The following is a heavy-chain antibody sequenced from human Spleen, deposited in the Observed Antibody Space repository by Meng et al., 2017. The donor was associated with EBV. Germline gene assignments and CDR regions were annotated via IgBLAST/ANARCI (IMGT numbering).Heavy chain of an antibody. J-gene: IGHJ4*02. CDR3: ATAAFSGSYGEPLDN. V-gene: IGHV1-69*01. CDR2: IIPKFGTA. Sequence: QVQLVQSGAEVKRPGSSVKVSCTASGGTLSNFVLSWVRQAPGQGLEWMGRIIPKFGTAKYAQVFQGRVTITADEYTSTAYMELYSLRSEDTALYYCATAAFSGSYGEPLDNWGQGSLVTVSS. CDR1: GGTLSNFV. D-gene: IGHD1-26*01.